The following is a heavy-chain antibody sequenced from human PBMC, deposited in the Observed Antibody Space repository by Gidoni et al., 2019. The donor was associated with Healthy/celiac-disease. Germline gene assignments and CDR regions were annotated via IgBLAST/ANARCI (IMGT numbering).Heavy chain of an antibody. Sequence: QVQLVQSGAEVQTSGASGKVSCQASGSTFPGYYMHGVRQAPGQGLEWMGWINPNRGGTNYGQKLQGRVTMTRDTSISTAYMELSRLRSDDTAVYYCARDRGDITMVRGGDYWGQGTLVTVSS. CDR2: INPNRGGT. CDR3: ARDRGDITMVRGGDY. J-gene: IGHJ4*02. D-gene: IGHD3-10*01. V-gene: IGHV1-2*02. CDR1: GSTFPGYY.